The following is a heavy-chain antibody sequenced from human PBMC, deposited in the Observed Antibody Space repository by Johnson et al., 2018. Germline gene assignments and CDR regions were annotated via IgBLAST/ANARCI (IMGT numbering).Heavy chain of an antibody. CDR1: GFTFSSYG. CDR2: IWYEGSNK. D-gene: IGHD3-22*01. V-gene: IGHV3-33*01. J-gene: IGHJ1*01. CDR3: ARDGGYYYDSSGYYLAEYFQH. Sequence: VQLLESGGGVVQPGRSLRLSCAASGFTFSSYGMHWVRQAPGKGLEWVAVIWYEGSNKYYADSVKGGFTISRDNSKNTLYLQMNSLRAEDTAVYYRARDGGYYYDSSGYYLAEYFQHWGQGTLVTVSS.